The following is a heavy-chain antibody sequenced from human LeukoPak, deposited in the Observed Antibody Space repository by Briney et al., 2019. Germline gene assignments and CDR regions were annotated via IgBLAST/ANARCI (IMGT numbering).Heavy chain of an antibody. J-gene: IGHJ4*02. CDR2: VDSDGSSA. CDR3: ARSTTS. CDR1: GFTFRNYW. D-gene: IGHD2-2*01. V-gene: IGHV3-74*01. Sequence: GGSLRLSCTASGFTFRNYWMMHWVRQAPGKGLVWVSRVDSDGSSAIYADSVKGRFTISRDNAKNTLYLQMNSLRAEDTAVYYCARSTTSWGQGTLVTVSS.